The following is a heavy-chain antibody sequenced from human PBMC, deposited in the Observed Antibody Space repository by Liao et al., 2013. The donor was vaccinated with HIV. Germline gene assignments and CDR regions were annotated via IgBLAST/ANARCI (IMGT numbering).Heavy chain of an antibody. V-gene: IGHV4-61*02. CDR1: GDLIRRDNYY. CDR2: IYTSGST. CDR3: ARESYNAPLYYYYYMDV. D-gene: IGHD1-26*01. Sequence: QLQLQESGPGLVKPSEALSLTCTVSGDLIRRDNYYWTWIRQPAGRGLEWIGRIYTSGSTNYNPSLKSRVTMSVDTSKNQFSLKLSSVMAADTAVYYCARESYNAPLYYYYYMDVWGKGTTVTVSS. J-gene: IGHJ6*03.